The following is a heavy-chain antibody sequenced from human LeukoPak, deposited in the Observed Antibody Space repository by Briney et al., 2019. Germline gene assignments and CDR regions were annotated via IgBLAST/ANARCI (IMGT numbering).Heavy chain of an antibody. CDR1: GYTFSGSY. CDR3: ARSAGHCNDGVCFTDYYMDV. D-gene: IGHD2-8*01. V-gene: IGHV1-2*06. J-gene: IGHJ6*03. CDR2: INPNSGDT. Sequence: GASVKVSCKASGYTFSGSYIHWVRQAPGQGLEWMGRINPNSGDTNSPQKFQGRVTMTRDTSITTAYMELSSLTSDDTAVYFCARSAGHCNDGVCFTDYYMDVWAKGPRSPSS.